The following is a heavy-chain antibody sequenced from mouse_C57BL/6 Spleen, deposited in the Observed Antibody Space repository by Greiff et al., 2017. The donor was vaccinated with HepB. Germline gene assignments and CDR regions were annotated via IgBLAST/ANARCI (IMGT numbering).Heavy chain of an antibody. CDR1: GYTFTDYN. D-gene: IGHD1-1*01. J-gene: IGHJ2*01. V-gene: IGHV1-18*01. CDR3: ARRYYYGSPYYFDY. Sequence: EVQLQQSGPELVKPGASVKIPCKASGYTFTDYNMDWVKQSHGKSLEWIGDINPNNGGTIYNQKFKGKATLTVDKSSSTAYMELRSLTSEDTAVYYGARRYYYGSPYYFDYWGQGTTLTVSS. CDR2: INPNNGGT.